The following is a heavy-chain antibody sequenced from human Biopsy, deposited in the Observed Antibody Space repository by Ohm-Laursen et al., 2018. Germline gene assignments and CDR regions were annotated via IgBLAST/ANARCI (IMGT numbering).Heavy chain of an antibody. D-gene: IGHD2/OR15-2a*01. CDR1: GGSISSDY. J-gene: IGHJ6*02. V-gene: IGHV4-59*01. CDR2: IYYSGST. CDR3: ARATNSTGWPYCYFYGMDV. Sequence: GTLSLTCTVSGGSISSDYWSWIRQTPGKGLEWIGYIYYSGSTNYNPSPKSRVTISVDTSKNQFSLRLNSVTAADTAVYYCARATNSTGWPYCYFYGMDVWGQGTTVTVSS.